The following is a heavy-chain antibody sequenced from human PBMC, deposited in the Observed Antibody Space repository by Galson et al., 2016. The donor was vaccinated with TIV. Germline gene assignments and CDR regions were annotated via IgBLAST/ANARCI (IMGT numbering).Heavy chain of an antibody. CDR3: VKDQVPTTPMALIDS. V-gene: IGHV3-30*18. D-gene: IGHD5-18*01. J-gene: IGHJ4*02. Sequence: SLRLSCAASGFTFSAYGMYWVRQAPGKGLEWVTFISYDGDDQNYAASVKGRFTVSRDNSKNTLNLQMRSLKPEDTAVYYCVKDQVPTTPMALIDSWGQGTLVTVSS. CDR2: ISYDGDDQ. CDR1: GFTFSAYG.